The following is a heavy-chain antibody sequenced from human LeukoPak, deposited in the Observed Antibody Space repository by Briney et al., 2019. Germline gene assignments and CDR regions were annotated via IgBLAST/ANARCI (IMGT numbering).Heavy chain of an antibody. D-gene: IGHD3-16*01. Sequence: GASVKVSCKASGYTFISYDINWVRQATGQGLEWMGWMNPNSGNTGYAQKFQGRVTMTRNTSISTAYMELSSLRSEDTAVYYCARYVWGSQREDYWGQGTLVTVSS. CDR1: GYTFISYD. CDR2: MNPNSGNT. J-gene: IGHJ4*02. V-gene: IGHV1-8*01. CDR3: ARYVWGSQREDY.